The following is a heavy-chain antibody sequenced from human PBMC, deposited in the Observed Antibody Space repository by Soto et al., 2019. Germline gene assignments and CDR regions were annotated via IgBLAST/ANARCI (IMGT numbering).Heavy chain of an antibody. CDR1: GFTFSNYA. Sequence: EVQLLESGGGLVQPGGSLRLSCAVSGFTFSNYAVGWVRQAPGMGLEWVSSIFGGGGDTYYTDSVKGRFTISRDSSENTVFLQMNSLRAEDTALYYCAKYGGKSSPHYLDYWGQGTLVTVSS. CDR2: IFGGGGDT. CDR3: AKYGGKSSPHYLDY. V-gene: IGHV3-23*01. J-gene: IGHJ4*02. D-gene: IGHD3-10*01.